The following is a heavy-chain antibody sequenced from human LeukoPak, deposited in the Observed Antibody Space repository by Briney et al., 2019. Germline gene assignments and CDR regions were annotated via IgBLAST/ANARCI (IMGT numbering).Heavy chain of an antibody. CDR3: ARDEDYYDSSGPSDY. Sequence: GGSLRLSCAASGFTFSSYWMSWVRQAPGKGLEWVANIKQDGSEKYYVDSVKGRFTISRDNAKNSLYLQMISLRAEDTAVYYCARDEDYYDSSGPSDYWGQGTLVTVSS. D-gene: IGHD3-22*01. CDR1: GFTFSSYW. CDR2: IKQDGSEK. J-gene: IGHJ4*02. V-gene: IGHV3-7*03.